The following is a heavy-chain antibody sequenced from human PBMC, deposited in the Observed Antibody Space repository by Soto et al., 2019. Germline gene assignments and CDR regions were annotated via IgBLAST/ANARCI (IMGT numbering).Heavy chain of an antibody. CDR3: AILDMITFGGVIGPNDEFYI. J-gene: IGHJ3*02. CDR2: INHSGST. Sequence: PSETLSLTCAVYGGSFSGYYWSWIRQPPGKGLEWIGEINHSGSTNYNPSLKSRVTISVDTSKNQFSLKLSSVTAADTAVYYCAILDMITFGGVIGPNDEFYIWGQGTMVTVSS. V-gene: IGHV4-34*01. CDR1: GGSFSGYY. D-gene: IGHD3-16*02.